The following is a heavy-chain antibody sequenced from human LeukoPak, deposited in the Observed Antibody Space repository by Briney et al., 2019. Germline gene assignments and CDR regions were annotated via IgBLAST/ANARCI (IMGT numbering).Heavy chain of an antibody. D-gene: IGHD5-24*01. CDR2: ISSSGNTM. J-gene: IGHJ4*02. CDR3: AKQDGDGSGVDY. CDR1: GFTFSSYS. V-gene: IGHV3-48*04. Sequence: PGGSLRLSCAASGFTFSSYSMNWVRQAPGKGLEWVSHISSSGNTMYYADSVKGRFTISRDNANNSLFLQMHSLRAEDTAVYYCAKQDGDGSGVDYWGQGTLVTVSS.